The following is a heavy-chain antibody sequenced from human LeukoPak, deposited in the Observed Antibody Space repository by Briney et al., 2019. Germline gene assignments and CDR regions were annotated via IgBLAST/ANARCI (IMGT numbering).Heavy chain of an antibody. J-gene: IGHJ4*02. Sequence: GGSLRLSCAASGFTFSSYATSWVRQAPGKGLEWVSAISGNGGSTYYADSVKGRFTISRDNSKNTLYLQMNSLRAEDTAVYYCARVRNLPLYDSSGYRLDYWGQGTLVTVSS. CDR1: GFTFSSYA. CDR2: ISGNGGST. CDR3: ARVRNLPLYDSSGYRLDY. V-gene: IGHV3-23*01. D-gene: IGHD3-22*01.